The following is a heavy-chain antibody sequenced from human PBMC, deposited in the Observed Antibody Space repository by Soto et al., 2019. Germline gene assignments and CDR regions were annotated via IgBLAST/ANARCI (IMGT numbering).Heavy chain of an antibody. D-gene: IGHD3-10*01. CDR3: ARQYYFGSGSYYSRPFDF. V-gene: IGHV4-39*07. CDR1: GVSINRNYF. Sequence: SSETLSLTCAVSGVSINRNYFWGWIRQPPGRGLEWIGSIYYGGNTYYNPSLKSRVTISADSSKNQFSLKLSSVTAADTAVYYCARQYYFGSGSYYSRPFDFWGQGTLVTVSS. CDR2: IYYGGNT. J-gene: IGHJ4*02.